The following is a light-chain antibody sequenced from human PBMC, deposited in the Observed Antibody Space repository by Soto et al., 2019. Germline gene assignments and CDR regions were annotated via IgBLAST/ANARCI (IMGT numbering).Light chain of an antibody. V-gene: IGKV2-28*01. CDR1: QNLLHSNGYSY. CDR3: MQALQTPRT. CDR2: LGS. J-gene: IGKJ2*01. Sequence: DIVMTQSPLSLPVTPGEPASISCRSSQNLLHSNGYSYLDWYLQKPGQSPQLLIYLGSNRASGVPDRFSGSGSGTDFTLKISRVESEDVGVYYCMQALQTPRTFGQGTKLEIK.